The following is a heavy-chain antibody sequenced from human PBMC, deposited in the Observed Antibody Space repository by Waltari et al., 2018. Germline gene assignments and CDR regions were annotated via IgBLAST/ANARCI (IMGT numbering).Heavy chain of an antibody. D-gene: IGHD3-22*01. V-gene: IGHV4-34*01. Sequence: QVQLQQWGAGLLKPSETLSLTCAVYGGSFSGYYWSWIRPPPGKGLEWIGEINHSGSTNYNPSLKSRVTISVDTSKNQFSLKLSSVTAADTAVYYCARTAYYYDSSGYYPLDYWGQGTLVTVSS. CDR2: INHSGST. CDR3: ARTAYYYDSSGYYPLDY. J-gene: IGHJ4*02. CDR1: GGSFSGYY.